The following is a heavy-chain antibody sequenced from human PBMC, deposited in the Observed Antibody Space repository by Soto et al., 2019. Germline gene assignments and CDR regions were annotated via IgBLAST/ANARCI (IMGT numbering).Heavy chain of an antibody. CDR1: GFSFSTSW. D-gene: IGHD1-7*01. CDR2: INQDGTEK. J-gene: IGHJ4*02. CDR3: ATGELE. Sequence: EVQLVESGGGLVQPGGSLRLSCAASGFSFSTSWMTWVRQAPGKGLEWVASINQDGTEKYYVDSVKGRFTISKDNAKNSLYLQVNSLRAEDTAVYYCATGELEWGQGALVTVSS. V-gene: IGHV3-7*01.